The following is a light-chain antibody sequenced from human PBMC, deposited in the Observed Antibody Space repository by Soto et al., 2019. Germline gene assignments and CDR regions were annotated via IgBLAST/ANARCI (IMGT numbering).Light chain of an antibody. J-gene: IGKJ1*01. CDR1: HDISNY. CDR2: DAS. CDR3: QQYDNLPLVFRWT. V-gene: IGKV1-33*01. Sequence: DIHITQSPSSLAASVGDRVTITCQASHDISNYLNWYQQKPGKAPKPLIYDASNLETGVPSRFSGSGSGTDFTFTISSLQPEDIATYYCQQYDNLPLVFRWTFGHGTKVDIK.